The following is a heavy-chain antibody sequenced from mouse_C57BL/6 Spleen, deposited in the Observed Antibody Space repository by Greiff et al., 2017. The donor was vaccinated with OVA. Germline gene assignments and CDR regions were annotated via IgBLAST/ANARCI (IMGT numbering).Heavy chain of an antibody. V-gene: IGHV14-1*01. Sequence: VQLQQSGAELVRPGASVKLSCTASGFNIKDYYMHWVKQRPEQGLEWIGRIDPEDGDTEYAPKFQGKATMTADTYSNTDYLQLSSLTSEDTAVYYCTTGYGSSYIFAYWGQGTLVTVSA. CDR1: GFNIKDYY. J-gene: IGHJ3*01. CDR3: TTGYGSSYIFAY. CDR2: IDPEDGDT. D-gene: IGHD1-1*01.